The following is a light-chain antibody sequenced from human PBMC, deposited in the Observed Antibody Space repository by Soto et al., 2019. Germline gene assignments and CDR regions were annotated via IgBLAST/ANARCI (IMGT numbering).Light chain of an antibody. CDR2: LAS. Sequence: DIQLTQSPASLSASVGDRVTITCRASQGIRSYLAWYQQKPGKAPKLLIFLASTLQSGVPSRFSGSGSGTDFSLTINSLQPEDVATYYCQYLNSYPRTFGQGTKVDIK. CDR1: QGIRSY. CDR3: QYLNSYPRT. V-gene: IGKV1-9*01. J-gene: IGKJ1*01.